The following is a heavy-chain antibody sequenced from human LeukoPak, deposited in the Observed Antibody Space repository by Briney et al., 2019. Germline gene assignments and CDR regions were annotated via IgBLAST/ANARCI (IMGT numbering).Heavy chain of an antibody. CDR1: GFTFSSYA. CDR2: ISGSGGST. J-gene: IGHJ6*04. V-gene: IGHV3-23*01. D-gene: IGHD2-8*01. Sequence: GGSLRLSCAASGFTFSSYAMSWVRQAPGKGLEWVSAISGSGGSTYYADSVKGRFTVSRDNSKNTLYLQMNSLRAEDTAVYYCATRYCTISACRASSYKSFDVWGKGTTVTVSS. CDR3: ATRYCTISACRASSYKSFDV.